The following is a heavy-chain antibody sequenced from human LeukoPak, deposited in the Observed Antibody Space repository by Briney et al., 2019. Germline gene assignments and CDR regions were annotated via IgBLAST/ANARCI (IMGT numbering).Heavy chain of an antibody. J-gene: IGHJ4*02. Sequence: PSETLSLTCTVYGGSFSGYYWSWIRQPPGKGLEWIGEINHSGSTNYNPSLKSRVTISVDTSKNQFSLKLSSVTAADTAVYYCASSPGIAAAGTGFFDYWGQGTLVTVSS. V-gene: IGHV4-34*01. CDR1: GGSFSGYY. D-gene: IGHD6-13*01. CDR3: ASSPGIAAAGTGFFDY. CDR2: INHSGST.